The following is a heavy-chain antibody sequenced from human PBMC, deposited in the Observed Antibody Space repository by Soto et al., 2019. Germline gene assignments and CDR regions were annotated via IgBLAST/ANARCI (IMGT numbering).Heavy chain of an antibody. J-gene: IGHJ5*02. V-gene: IGHV4-31*03. CDR1: VASISSGGYY. D-gene: IGHD3-22*01. CDR3: ARESKYDTSGYPPWFAP. Sequence: QVQLQESGPGLVKPSQNLSLPCTVSVASISSGGYYWSWIRQHPGEDLEWIGYIYYSGSTSYNPSLKSRVTISVDTSKNQFSLKLSSVTDADTAVYYCARESKYDTSGYPPWFAPWGQGTLVTVSS. CDR2: IYYSGST.